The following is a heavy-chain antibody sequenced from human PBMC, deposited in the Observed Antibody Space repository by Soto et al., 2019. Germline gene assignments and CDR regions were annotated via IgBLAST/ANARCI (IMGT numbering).Heavy chain of an antibody. J-gene: IGHJ5*02. CDR3: ARDHLSRTSCQPDPSGWFDP. CDR2: IIPIFGTA. V-gene: IGHV1-69*01. CDR1: GGTFSSYA. D-gene: IGHD2-2*01. Sequence: QLQLVQSGAEVTKPGSSVKVSCKASGGTFSSYAISWGRQDPGQGLEWLGGIIPIFGTAKYAQKFQCRVTITADESTSTAYMELSSLRSDDTAVYYCARDHLSRTSCQPDPSGWFDPWGQGTLVTVSS.